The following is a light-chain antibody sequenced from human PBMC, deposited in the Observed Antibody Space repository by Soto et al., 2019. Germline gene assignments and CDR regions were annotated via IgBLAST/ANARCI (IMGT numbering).Light chain of an antibody. CDR1: QSVSSN. V-gene: IGKV3-15*01. CDR2: GAS. CDR3: QQYNNWWT. Sequence: EIVMTQSPATLSVSPGERATLSCRASQSVSSNLAWYQQKPGQAPRLLLYGASTRATVIPARFSGSGSGTEFTLTISSLQSEDFAVYYCQQYNNWWTFGQGTKVEIK. J-gene: IGKJ1*01.